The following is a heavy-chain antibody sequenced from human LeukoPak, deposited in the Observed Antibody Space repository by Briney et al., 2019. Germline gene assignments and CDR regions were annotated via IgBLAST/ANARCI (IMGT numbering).Heavy chain of an antibody. D-gene: IGHD1-7*01. J-gene: IGHJ6*03. V-gene: IGHV5-51*01. CDR3: ARLVRGQLELRGPYYYYYMDV. CDR2: IYPGDSDT. CDR1: GYSFTSYW. Sequence: GESLKISCKGSGYSFTSYWIGWVRQMPGKGLEWMGIIYPGDSDTRYSPSFQGQVTISADKSISTAYLQWSSLKASDTAMYYCARLVRGQLELRGPYYYYYMDVWGKGTTVTVSS.